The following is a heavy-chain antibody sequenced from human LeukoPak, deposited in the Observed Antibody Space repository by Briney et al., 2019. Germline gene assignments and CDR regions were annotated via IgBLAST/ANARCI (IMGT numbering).Heavy chain of an antibody. Sequence: GGSLRLSCAASGFTFSRHWMHWVRQAPGKGLVWVSRINGDDSSAAYADSVKGRFTISRDNAKNTLYLQMNSLRAEDTAVYYRTTYKVVVSYFDYWGQGTLVTVSS. J-gene: IGHJ4*02. V-gene: IGHV3-74*01. D-gene: IGHD3-22*01. CDR2: INGDDSSA. CDR1: GFTFSRHW. CDR3: TTYKVVVSYFDY.